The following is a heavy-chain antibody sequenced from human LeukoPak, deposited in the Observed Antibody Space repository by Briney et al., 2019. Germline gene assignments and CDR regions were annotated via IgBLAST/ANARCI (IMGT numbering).Heavy chain of an antibody. J-gene: IGHJ6*03. Sequence: GGSLRLSCAASEFSVGSNYMTWIRQAPGKGLEWVSVMYTLGNTNYADSVRGRFTISRDNSKNTLYLQMNSLRAEDTAVYYCAGYGGSYPYYMDVWGKGTTVTISS. CDR1: EFSVGSNY. V-gene: IGHV3-66*01. D-gene: IGHD1-26*01. CDR2: MYTLGNT. CDR3: AGYGGSYPYYMDV.